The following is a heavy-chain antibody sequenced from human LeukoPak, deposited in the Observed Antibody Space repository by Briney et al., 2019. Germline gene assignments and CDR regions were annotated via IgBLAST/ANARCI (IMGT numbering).Heavy chain of an antibody. Sequence: ASVKVSCKASGYTFTSYDINWVRQATEQGLEWMGWMNPNSGNTGYAQKFQGRVTMTRNTSISTAYMELSSLRSEDTAVYYCASSEVYYYYCGMDVWGQGTTVTVSS. CDR1: GYTFTSYD. J-gene: IGHJ6*02. CDR3: ASSEVYYYYCGMDV. V-gene: IGHV1-8*01. CDR2: MNPNSGNT.